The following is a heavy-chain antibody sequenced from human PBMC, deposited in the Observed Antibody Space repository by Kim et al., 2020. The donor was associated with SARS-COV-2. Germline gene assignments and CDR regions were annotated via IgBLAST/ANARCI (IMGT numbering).Heavy chain of an antibody. CDR3: AKVQNSGSYYGVTDY. CDR1: GFTFSNYA. CDR2: ISASGSIT. J-gene: IGHJ4*01. V-gene: IGHV3-23*01. Sequence: GGSLRLSCAASGFTFSNYAMNWVRQAPGKGLQWVSGISASGSITYYADSVKGRFSISRDNSKNTLYLQMNSLRDEDTAVYYCAKVQNSGSYYGVTDYWG. D-gene: IGHD1-26*01.